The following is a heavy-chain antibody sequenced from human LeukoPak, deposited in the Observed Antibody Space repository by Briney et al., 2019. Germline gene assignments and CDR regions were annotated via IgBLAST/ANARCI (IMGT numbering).Heavy chain of an antibody. D-gene: IGHD6-19*01. J-gene: IGHJ4*02. V-gene: IGHV3-33*08. CDR3: ARDHSSGWYSDYFDY. Sequence: GGSLRLSCSASGFTFSSYGMHWVRQAPGKGLEWVAVIWYDGSNKYYADSVKGRFTISRDNSKNTLYLQMNSLRAEDTAVYYCARDHSSGWYSDYFDYWGQGTLVTVSS. CDR2: IWYDGSNK. CDR1: GFTFSSYG.